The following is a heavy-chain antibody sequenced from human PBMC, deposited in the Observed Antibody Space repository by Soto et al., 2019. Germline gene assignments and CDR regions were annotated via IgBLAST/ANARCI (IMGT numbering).Heavy chain of an antibody. V-gene: IGHV3-15*07. D-gene: IGHD2-2*01. CDR3: TTDYCTTTTCYLNY. CDR2: IKSKTDGGTT. CDR1: GVTCRDLG. Sequence: PGGPMRHPCIAVGVTCRDLGGNWVRQDPGKGLEWVGRIKSKTDGGTTDYAAPVKGRFTISRDDSKNTLYLQMNSLKTEDTAVYYCTTDYCTTTTCYLNYRGQGIPVTVSS. J-gene: IGHJ4*02.